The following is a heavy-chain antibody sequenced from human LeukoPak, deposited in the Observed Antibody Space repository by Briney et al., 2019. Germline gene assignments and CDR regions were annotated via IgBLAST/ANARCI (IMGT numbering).Heavy chain of an antibody. CDR3: AKRSDYSSDGNYFDS. J-gene: IGHJ4*02. CDR2: IYSGGTT. Sequence: PGGSLRLSCAASGFTVSTNCMTWVRQAPGKGLEWVSTIYSGGTTYYADSVMGRFTISRHNSKNTLYLQMNSLRAEDTAVYYCAKRSDYSSDGNYFDSWGQGTPVTVSS. CDR1: GFTVSTNC. V-gene: IGHV3-53*01. D-gene: IGHD4-11*01.